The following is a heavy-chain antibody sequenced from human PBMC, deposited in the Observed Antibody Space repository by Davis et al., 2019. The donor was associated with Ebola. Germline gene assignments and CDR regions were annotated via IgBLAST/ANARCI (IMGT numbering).Heavy chain of an antibody. CDR1: GFSFGDYA. J-gene: IGHJ6*02. CDR2: IRGKAYGGTT. CDR3: TRPLRGGMDV. V-gene: IGHV3-49*04. Sequence: GESLKISCTASGFSFGDYAMCRVRQAPGKGLEWVGFIRGKAYGGTTEYAASLKGRFSISRDDSKSIAYLQMNSLKTEDTAVYYCTRPLRGGMDVWGQGTTVTVSS. D-gene: IGHD4-17*01.